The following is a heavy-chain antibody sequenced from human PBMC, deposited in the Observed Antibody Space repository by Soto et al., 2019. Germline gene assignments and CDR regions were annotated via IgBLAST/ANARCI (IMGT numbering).Heavy chain of an antibody. V-gene: IGHV3-33*01. D-gene: IGHD3-10*01. J-gene: IGHJ3*02. CDR1: GFTFSSYG. CDR3: ARDLTRYYGSGSYYNVPAFDI. CDR2: IWYDGSNK. Sequence: RLSCAASGFTFSSYGMHCVRQAPGKLLEWVAVIWYDGSNKYYADSVKGRFTISRDNSKNTLYLQMNSLRAEDTAVYYCARDLTRYYGSGSYYNVPAFDIWGQGTMVTVSS.